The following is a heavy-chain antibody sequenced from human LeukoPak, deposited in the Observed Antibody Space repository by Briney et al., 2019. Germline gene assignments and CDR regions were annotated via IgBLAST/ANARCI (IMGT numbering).Heavy chain of an antibody. CDR3: ARDQGSYDSSGYLYYYYMDV. Sequence: PSETLSLTCTVSGDSISSYYWSWIRQPPGKGLEWIGYIYYSGSTNYNPSLKSRVTISVDTSKNQFSLKLSSVTAADTAVYYCARDQGSYDSSGYLYYYYMDVWGKGTTVTVSS. J-gene: IGHJ6*03. CDR2: IYYSGST. CDR1: GDSISSYY. D-gene: IGHD3-22*01. V-gene: IGHV4-59*01.